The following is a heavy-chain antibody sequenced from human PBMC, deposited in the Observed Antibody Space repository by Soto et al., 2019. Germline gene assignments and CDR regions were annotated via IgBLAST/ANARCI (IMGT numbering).Heavy chain of an antibody. Sequence: GESLKISCKGSGYSFTSYWISWVRQMPGKGLEWMGRIDPSDSYTNYSPSFQGHVTISADKSISTAYLQWSSLRASDTAMYYCARQPHGDYYYYGMDVWGQGTTVTVSS. CDR1: GYSFTSYW. CDR2: IDPSDSYT. J-gene: IGHJ6*02. D-gene: IGHD4-17*01. V-gene: IGHV5-10-1*01. CDR3: ARQPHGDYYYYGMDV.